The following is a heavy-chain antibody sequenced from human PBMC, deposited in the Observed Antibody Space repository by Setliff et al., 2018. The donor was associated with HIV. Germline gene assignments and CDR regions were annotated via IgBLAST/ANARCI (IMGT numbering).Heavy chain of an antibody. CDR2: IIPIFGTA. CDR3: ARVGRSVTGP. D-gene: IGHD6-19*01. CDR1: GGTFSSYA. V-gene: IGHV1-69*06. J-gene: IGHJ5*02. Sequence: GASVKVSCKASGGTFSSYAISWVRQAPGQGLEWMGRIIPIFGTANYAQKFQGRVTITADKSTSTAYMELSSLTSDDTAVYYCARVGRSVTGPWGQGTLVTVS.